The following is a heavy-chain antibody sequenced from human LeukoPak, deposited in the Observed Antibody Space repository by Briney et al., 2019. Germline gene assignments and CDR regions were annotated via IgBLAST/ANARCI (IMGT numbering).Heavy chain of an antibody. D-gene: IGHD6-19*01. CDR1: GYTFTSYA. Sequence: ASVKVSCKASGYTFTSYAMNWVRQAPGQGLEWMGWINTNTGNPTYAQGFTGRFVFSLDTSVSTAYLQISSLKAEDTAVYYCAREDKQWLVLGMDVWGQGTTVTVSS. V-gene: IGHV7-4-1*02. CDR3: AREDKQWLVLGMDV. CDR2: INTNTGNP. J-gene: IGHJ6*02.